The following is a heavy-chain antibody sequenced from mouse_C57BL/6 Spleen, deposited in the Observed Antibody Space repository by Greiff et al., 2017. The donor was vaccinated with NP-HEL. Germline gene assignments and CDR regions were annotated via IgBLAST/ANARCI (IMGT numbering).Heavy chain of an antibody. V-gene: IGHV14-2*01. CDR3: ASNSYFDY. Sequence: VHVKQSGAELVKPGASVKLSCTASGFNIKDYYMHWVKQRTEQGLEWIGRIDPEDGKTKYAPKFQGKATITADTSSNTAYLQLSSLTSEDTAVYYCASNSYFDYWGQGTTLTVSS. J-gene: IGHJ2*01. D-gene: IGHD1-3*01. CDR2: IDPEDGKT. CDR1: GFNIKDYY.